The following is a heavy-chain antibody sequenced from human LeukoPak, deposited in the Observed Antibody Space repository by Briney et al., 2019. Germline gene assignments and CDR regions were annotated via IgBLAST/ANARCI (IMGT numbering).Heavy chain of an antibody. CDR2: INWNGVKT. Sequence: GGSLRLSCAASGFTFEDFGMTWVRQVPGKGLEWVSGINWNGVKTHYADSVKGRFTISRDNGKNSLFLQMDSLTSDDTALYYCSTWAFYHGLDVWGQGATVIVSS. D-gene: IGHD2/OR15-2a*01. V-gene: IGHV3-20*04. J-gene: IGHJ6*02. CDR3: STWAFYHGLDV. CDR1: GFTFEDFG.